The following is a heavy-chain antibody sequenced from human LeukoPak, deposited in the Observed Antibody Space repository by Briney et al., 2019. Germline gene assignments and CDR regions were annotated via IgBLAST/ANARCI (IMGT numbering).Heavy chain of an antibody. CDR1: GFTFSSYW. CDR3: ARVRYFDWLSPTADAFDI. D-gene: IGHD3-9*01. J-gene: IGHJ3*02. CDR2: INSDGSST. Sequence: GGSLRLSCAASGFTFSSYWMHWVRQAPGKGLVWVSRINSDGSSTSYADSVKGRFTISRDNAKNTLYLQMNSLRAEDTAVYYCARVRYFDWLSPTADAFDIWGQGTMVTVSS. V-gene: IGHV3-74*01.